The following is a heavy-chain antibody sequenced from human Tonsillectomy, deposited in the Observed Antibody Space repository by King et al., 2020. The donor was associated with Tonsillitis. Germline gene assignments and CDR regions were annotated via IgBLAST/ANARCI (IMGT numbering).Heavy chain of an antibody. V-gene: IGHV3-13*04. J-gene: IGHJ3*02. CDR3: ARVAHYYDSSAYSDAFDI. Sequence: QLVQSGGGLVQPGGSLRLSCAASGFTFSTYDMHWVRQATGKGLEWVSSIGTVGDTYYPGSVKGRFTISRENARNSLYLQMNSLRAGDTAVYFCARVAHYYDSSAYSDAFDIWVQGTMVTVSS. CDR2: IGTVGDT. CDR1: GFTFSTYD. D-gene: IGHD3-22*01.